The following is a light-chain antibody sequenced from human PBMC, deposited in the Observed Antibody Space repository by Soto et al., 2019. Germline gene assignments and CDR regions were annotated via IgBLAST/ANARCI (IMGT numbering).Light chain of an antibody. Sequence: IRMTQSPSSLSASTGDRVTITCRASQGINSYLVWYQQKPGKAPKVLIHAASTLQSGVPSRFSGSGSGTEFTLTINSLQPEDFATYYCQQLMSYPITFGQGTRLEIK. CDR2: AAS. CDR3: QQLMSYPIT. J-gene: IGKJ5*01. CDR1: QGINSY. V-gene: IGKV1-9*01.